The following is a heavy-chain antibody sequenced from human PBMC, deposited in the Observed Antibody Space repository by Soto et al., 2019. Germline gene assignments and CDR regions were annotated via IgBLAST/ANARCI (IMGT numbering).Heavy chain of an antibody. CDR3: ARLAMEVFNFDY. Sequence: ASETLSLTCTVSGGSISSGDYYWSWIRQPPGKGLEWIGYSYYSGYTYYNPSLKSRVTISVDTSKNQFSLKLSSVTAADTAVYYCARLAMEVFNFDYWGQGTLVTVSS. J-gene: IGHJ4*02. D-gene: IGHD5-18*01. V-gene: IGHV4-30-4*01. CDR1: GGSISSGDYY. CDR2: SYYSGYT.